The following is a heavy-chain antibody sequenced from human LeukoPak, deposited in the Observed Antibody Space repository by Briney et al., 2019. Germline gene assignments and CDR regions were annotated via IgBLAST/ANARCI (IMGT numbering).Heavy chain of an antibody. D-gene: IGHD2-8*02. CDR2: ISGSGGST. V-gene: IGHV3-23*01. J-gene: IGHJ6*03. CDR3: ARVKGSGFCTGSSCAKDPGYYYYVDV. Sequence: GGSLRLSCAASGFTFSSYAMSWVRQAPGKGLEWVSAISGSGGSTYYADSVKGRFTISRDNSKNTLYLQMNSLRAEDTAVYYCARVKGSGFCTGSSCAKDPGYYYYVDVWGKGTTVTVSS. CDR1: GFTFSSYA.